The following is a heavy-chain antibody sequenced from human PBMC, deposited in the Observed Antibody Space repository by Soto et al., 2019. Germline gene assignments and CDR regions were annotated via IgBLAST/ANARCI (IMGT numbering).Heavy chain of an antibody. Sequence: GGSLRLSCAASGFTFSSYSMNWVRQAPGKGLGWVSYISSSSSTIYYADSVKGRFTISRDNAKNSLYLQMNSLRAEDTAVYYCARINGIAVAGTPYWGQGTLVTVSS. V-gene: IGHV3-48*01. D-gene: IGHD6-19*01. CDR2: ISSSSSTI. J-gene: IGHJ4*02. CDR1: GFTFSSYS. CDR3: ARINGIAVAGTPY.